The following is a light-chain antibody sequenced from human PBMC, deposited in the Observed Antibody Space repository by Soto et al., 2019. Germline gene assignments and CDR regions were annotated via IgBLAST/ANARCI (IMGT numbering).Light chain of an antibody. CDR2: GAS. J-gene: IGKJ1*01. V-gene: IGKV3-15*01. Sequence: ETVMTQSPATLSVSPGESATVSCRASQSVSTNLAWYQQKPGQAPRLLIYGASTRVTGMPGRFSGSGSGTEFTLTISSLQSEDSAVYYCQQDKNWPRTFGQGTKVEIK. CDR3: QQDKNWPRT. CDR1: QSVSTN.